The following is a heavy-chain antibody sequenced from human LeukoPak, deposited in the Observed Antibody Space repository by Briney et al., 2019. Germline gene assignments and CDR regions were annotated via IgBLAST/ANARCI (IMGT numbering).Heavy chain of an antibody. J-gene: IGHJ6*03. CDR2: ISAYNGNT. Sequence: ASVKVSCKASGYTFTSYGISWVRQAPGQGLEWMGWISAYNGNTNYAQKLQGRVTMTTDTSTSTAYMELRSLRSDDTAVYYCARTASSPPAYYYYYYMDVWGKGTTVTVSS. D-gene: IGHD6-13*01. CDR3: ARTASSPPAYYYYYYMDV. V-gene: IGHV1-18*01. CDR1: GYTFTSYG.